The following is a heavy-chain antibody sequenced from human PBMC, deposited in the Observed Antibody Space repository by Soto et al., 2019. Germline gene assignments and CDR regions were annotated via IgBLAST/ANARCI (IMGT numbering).Heavy chain of an antibody. CDR2: IYYSGST. V-gene: IGHV4-30-4*01. D-gene: IGHD3-9*01. J-gene: IGHJ4*02. CDR1: GGSISSGDYY. Sequence: QVHLQESGPGLVKPSQTLSLTCTVSGGSISSGDYYWSWIRQPPGKGLEWIGYIYYSGSTYYNPSLKSRVTITVDTSKNQFSLKLSSVTAADTAVYYCARADILTGYSFDYWGQGNLVTVSS. CDR3: ARADILTGYSFDY.